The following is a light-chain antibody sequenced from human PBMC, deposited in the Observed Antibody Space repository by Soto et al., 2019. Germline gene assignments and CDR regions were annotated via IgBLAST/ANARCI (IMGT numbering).Light chain of an antibody. CDR2: DVS. J-gene: IGLJ1*01. CDR1: SSDFGGYNY. CDR3: SSYTSSSTFYV. Sequence: QSALTQPASVSGSPGQSITISCTGTSSDFGGYNYVSWYQQHPGKAPKLMIYDVSNRPSGVSNRFSGSKSGNTASLTISGLLAEDEADYYCSSYTSSSTFYVFGTGTKVTVL. V-gene: IGLV2-14*01.